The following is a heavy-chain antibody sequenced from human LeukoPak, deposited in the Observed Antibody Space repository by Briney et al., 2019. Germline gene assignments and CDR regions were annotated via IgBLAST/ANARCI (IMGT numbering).Heavy chain of an antibody. D-gene: IGHD4-17*01. CDR2: IDTKTGNP. CDR1: GYTFSRYA. CDR3: ARDPSTVTSWFDP. V-gene: IGHV7-4-1*02. Sequence: GASVKVSCKASGYTFSRYAMHWVRQAPGQGLEWMGWIDTKTGNPTYAQGFTGRFVFSLDTSVSTAYLQISSLKAEDTAAYYCARDPSTVTSWFDPWGQGTLVTVSS. J-gene: IGHJ5*02.